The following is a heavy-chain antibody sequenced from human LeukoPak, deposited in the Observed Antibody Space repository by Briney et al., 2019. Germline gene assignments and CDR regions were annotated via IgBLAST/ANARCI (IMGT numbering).Heavy chain of an antibody. Sequence: GGSLRLSCAASGFTFSSYPMNWVRQAPGKGLEWVSSISTSNSYIYYADSVTGRFTISRDNAKNSLYLQMNSLRAEDTALYYCAKDIGPLTYDYDTSAYSGAFEYWGQGTLVTVSS. CDR1: GFTFSSYP. CDR2: ISTSNSYI. J-gene: IGHJ4*02. D-gene: IGHD3-22*01. V-gene: IGHV3-21*04. CDR3: AKDIGPLTYDYDTSAYSGAFEY.